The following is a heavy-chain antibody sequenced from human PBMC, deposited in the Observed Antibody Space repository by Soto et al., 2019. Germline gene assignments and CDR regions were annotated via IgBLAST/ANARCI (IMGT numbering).Heavy chain of an antibody. D-gene: IGHD5-12*01. CDR3: ASGADIVATNTLYYYYYGMDV. V-gene: IGHV3-23*01. J-gene: IGHJ6*02. CDR1: GFTFSSYA. Sequence: GGSLRLSCAASGFTFSSYAMSWVRQAPGKGLEWVSAISGSGGSTYYADSVKGRFTISRDNSKNTLYLQMNSLRAEDTAVYYCASGADIVATNTLYYYYYGMDVWGQGTTVTVSS. CDR2: ISGSGGST.